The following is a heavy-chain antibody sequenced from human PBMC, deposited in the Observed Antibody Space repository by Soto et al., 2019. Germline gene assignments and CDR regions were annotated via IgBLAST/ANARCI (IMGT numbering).Heavy chain of an antibody. J-gene: IGHJ3*02. CDR3: ARVPNWPDIDAFDI. D-gene: IGHD1-1*01. CDR2: TYYRSKWYN. CDR1: GDSVSSNSAA. Sequence: QVQLQQSGPGLVKPSQTLSLTCAISGDSVSSNSAAWYWIRQSPSRGLEWLGRTYYRSKWYNDYAVSVKSRITINPDTSKNQVSLQLNSVTPEDTAVYYCARVPNWPDIDAFDIWGQGTMVTVSS. V-gene: IGHV6-1*01.